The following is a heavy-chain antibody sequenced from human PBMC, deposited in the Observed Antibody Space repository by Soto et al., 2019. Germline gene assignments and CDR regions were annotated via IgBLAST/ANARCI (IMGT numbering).Heavy chain of an antibody. CDR3: ARDYGDYSFFFDY. Sequence: PSETLSLTCAVSGGSISSSNWWSWVRQPPGKGLEWIGEIYHSGSTNYNPSLESRATISVDHSKNQFSLTLRSVTAADTAVYYCARDYGDYSFFFDYWGQGALVTVSS. CDR2: IYHSGST. D-gene: IGHD4-17*01. V-gene: IGHV4-4*02. J-gene: IGHJ4*02. CDR1: GGSISSSNW.